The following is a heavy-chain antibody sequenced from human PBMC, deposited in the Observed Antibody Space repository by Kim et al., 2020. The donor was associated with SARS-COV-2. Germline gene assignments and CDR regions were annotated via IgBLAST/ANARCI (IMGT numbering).Heavy chain of an antibody. J-gene: IGHJ4*02. D-gene: IGHD4-17*01. CDR3: AKQNYGENSFDY. V-gene: IGHV3-23*01. Sequence: YCADCVKGPYTIPRDNSKNTRYLQMNSLRAEDTAVYYCAKQNYGENSFDYWGQGTLVTVSS.